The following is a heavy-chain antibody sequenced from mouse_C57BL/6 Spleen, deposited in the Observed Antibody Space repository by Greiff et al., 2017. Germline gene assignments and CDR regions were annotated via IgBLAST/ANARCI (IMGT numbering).Heavy chain of an antibody. CDR2: IDPETGGT. Sequence: VQLQQSGAELVRPGASVTLSCKASGYTFTDYEMHWVKQTPVHGLEWIGAIDPETGGTAYNQKFKGKAILTADKSSSTAYMELRSLTSEDSAVYYCTRSPSYDRNWYFDVWGTGTTVTVSS. CDR1: GYTFTDYE. J-gene: IGHJ1*03. V-gene: IGHV1-15*01. CDR3: TRSPSYDRNWYFDV. D-gene: IGHD2-12*01.